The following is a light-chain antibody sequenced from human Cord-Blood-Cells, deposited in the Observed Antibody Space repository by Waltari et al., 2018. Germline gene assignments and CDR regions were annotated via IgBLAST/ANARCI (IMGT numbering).Light chain of an antibody. Sequence: QTVVTQEPSFSVSPGGTVPLTCGLSSGSVSTRYSPHWYQQPPGQAPRTLIYSTNTRSSGVPDRFSCSILGNKATLTITGAQADDESDYYCVLYMGSGIWVFGGGTKLTVL. J-gene: IGLJ3*02. CDR1: SGSVSTRYS. CDR2: STN. V-gene: IGLV8-61*01. CDR3: VLYMGSGIWV.